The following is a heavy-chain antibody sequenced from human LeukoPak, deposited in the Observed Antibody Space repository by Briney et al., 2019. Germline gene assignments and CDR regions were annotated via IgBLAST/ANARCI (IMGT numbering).Heavy chain of an antibody. V-gene: IGHV3-66*01. CDR3: ARAPPSSGSRYYFDY. Sequence: GGSLRLSCIASGFTVSSTYMSWVRQAPGKGLEWVAVTYSGGGTYYPDSVKGRFTISRDNSKNTLYLQMNSLRAEDTAVYYCARAPPSSGSRYYFDYWGQGTLVTVSS. CDR1: GFTVSSTY. J-gene: IGHJ4*02. CDR2: TYSGGGT. D-gene: IGHD6-19*01.